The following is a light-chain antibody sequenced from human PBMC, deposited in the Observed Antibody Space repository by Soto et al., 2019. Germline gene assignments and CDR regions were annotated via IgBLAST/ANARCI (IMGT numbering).Light chain of an antibody. J-gene: IGLJ7*01. V-gene: IGLV1-44*01. Sequence: QSVLTQPPSASGTPGQSVTISCSGSSSNIGGRTVNWYQQLPGTAPKLLIYNNNQRPSGVPDRFSGSKSGTSASLAITGLQYEDEADYYCAAWEDSLTAHVFG. CDR3: AAWEDSLTAHV. CDR2: NNN. CDR1: SSNIGGRT.